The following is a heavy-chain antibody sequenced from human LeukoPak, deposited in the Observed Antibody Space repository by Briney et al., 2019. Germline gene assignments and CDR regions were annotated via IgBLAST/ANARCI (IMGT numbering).Heavy chain of an antibody. CDR1: GFTFSCYV. V-gene: IGHV3-23*01. J-gene: IGHJ4*01. CDR3: AKTRIVCSSVSCPGGGFDY. D-gene: IGHD2-2*01. CDR2: IRGSGVVT. Sequence: GGCLRLLCAASGFTFSCYVMGWVRQARGMGVGWVSGIRGSGVVTYYTDSVKGRFTISRDNFKNTLYLQMNSLRAEDTAVYYCAKTRIVCSSVSCPGGGFDYWGHGTLVTVSS.